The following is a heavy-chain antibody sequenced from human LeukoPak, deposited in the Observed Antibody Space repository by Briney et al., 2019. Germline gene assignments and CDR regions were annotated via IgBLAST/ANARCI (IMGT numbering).Heavy chain of an antibody. V-gene: IGHV3-21*01. D-gene: IGHD3-10*01. Sequence: GGSLRLSCAASGFTFSSYSMNWVRQAPGKGLEWVSSISSSSSYIYYADSVKGRFTISRDNAKNSLYLQMNSLRAEDTAVYYCARVFGHVMVRGANFDYWGQGTLVTVSS. CDR1: GFTFSSYS. J-gene: IGHJ4*02. CDR2: ISSSSSYI. CDR3: ARVFGHVMVRGANFDY.